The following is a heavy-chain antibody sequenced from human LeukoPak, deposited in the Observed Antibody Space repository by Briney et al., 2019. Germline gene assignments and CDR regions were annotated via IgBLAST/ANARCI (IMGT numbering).Heavy chain of an antibody. V-gene: IGHV3-53*01. CDR3: ARLLTGYYRYFDY. Sequence: GGSLRLSCAASRFTVSSNYMNWVRQAPGKGLEGVSVIYSGGSTYYADSVKGRFTISRDNSKNTLYLQMNSLRAEDTAVYYCARLLTGYYRYFDYWGQGTLVTVSS. J-gene: IGHJ4*02. CDR1: RFTVSSNY. D-gene: IGHD3-9*01. CDR2: IYSGGST.